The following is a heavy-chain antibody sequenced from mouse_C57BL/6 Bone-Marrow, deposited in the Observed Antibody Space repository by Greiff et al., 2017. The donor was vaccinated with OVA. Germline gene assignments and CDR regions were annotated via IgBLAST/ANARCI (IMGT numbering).Heavy chain of an antibody. V-gene: IGHV1-69*01. D-gene: IGHD1-1*01. CDR3: ARWSSSSSGAFYAMDF. CDR1: GYTFTSYW. Sequence: QVQLQQPGAELVMPGASVKLSCKASGYTFTSYWMHWVKQRPGQGLEWIGEIDPADSYTNYDQKFKGKSTLTVDKSTSTAYMQLSSQTSDDSAVYSCARWSSSSSGAFYAMDFWGRGTSITVSS. CDR2: IDPADSYT. J-gene: IGHJ4*01.